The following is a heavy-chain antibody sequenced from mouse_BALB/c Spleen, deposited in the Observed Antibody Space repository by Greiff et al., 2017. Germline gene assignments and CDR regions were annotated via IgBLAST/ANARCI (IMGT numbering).Heavy chain of an antibody. D-gene: IGHD2-4*01. Sequence: DVMLVESGGGLVKPGGSLKLSCAASGFTFSSYAMSWVRQTPEKRLEWVASISSGGSTYYPDSVKGRFTISRDNARNILYLQMSSLRSEDTAMYYCARAPYDYDDAMDYWGQGTSVTVSS. V-gene: IGHV5-6-5*01. CDR2: ISSGGST. J-gene: IGHJ4*01. CDR3: ARAPYDYDDAMDY. CDR1: GFTFSSYA.